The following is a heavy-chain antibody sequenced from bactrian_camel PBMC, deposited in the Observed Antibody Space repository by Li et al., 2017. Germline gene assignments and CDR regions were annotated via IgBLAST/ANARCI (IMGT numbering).Heavy chain of an antibody. Sequence: HVQLVESGGGSVQTGGSLKLSCSLSRMTYCTAWFRTVPGKEREAVAAMRTTGGIATYYSDSVRGRFAISRDNAKNTIYLQMNNLNPDDAAVYYCAADRRYVSGQWKYKYWGQGTQVTVS. CDR2: MRTTGGIAT. J-gene: IGHJ4*01. CDR3: AADRRYVSGQWKYKY. V-gene: IGHV3S53*01. D-gene: IGHD6*01. CDR1: RMTYCT.